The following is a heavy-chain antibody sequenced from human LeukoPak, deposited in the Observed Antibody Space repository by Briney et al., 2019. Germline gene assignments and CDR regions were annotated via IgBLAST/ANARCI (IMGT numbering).Heavy chain of an antibody. Sequence: PGGSLRLSCAASGFTFSSYSMNWVRQAPGKGLEWVSSISSSSSYIYYADSVKGRFTISRDNAKNSLYLQMNSLRAEDTAVYYCARDIVPPGIFWEFWGQGSLVTVSS. J-gene: IGHJ4*02. CDR2: ISSSSSYI. CDR3: ARDIVPPGIFWEF. D-gene: IGHD2-2*01. CDR1: GFTFSSYS. V-gene: IGHV3-21*04.